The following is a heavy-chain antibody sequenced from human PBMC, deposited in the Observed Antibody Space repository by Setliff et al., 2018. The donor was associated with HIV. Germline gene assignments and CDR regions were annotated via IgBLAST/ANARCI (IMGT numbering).Heavy chain of an antibody. CDR1: GYSIGSGYY. CDR2: IYQTGNT. V-gene: IGHV4-38-2*02. J-gene: IGHJ6*02. Sequence: ASETLSLTCSVSGYSIGSGYYWGWIRQPPGKGLEWVGTIYQTGNTYYSPSLRSRVTVSMDMSRNQFSMKLSSVTAADTAVYYCARRGDFFYYAMGVWGQGTTVTVSS. CDR3: ARRGDFFYYAMGV.